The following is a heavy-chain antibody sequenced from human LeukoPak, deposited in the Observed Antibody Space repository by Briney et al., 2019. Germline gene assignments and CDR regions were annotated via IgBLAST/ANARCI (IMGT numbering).Heavy chain of an antibody. V-gene: IGHV4-39*01. CDR1: GGSISSSSYY. CDR3: ARLADSGDYFDY. CDR2: IYYSGST. D-gene: IGHD2-15*01. Sequence: SSETLSLTCTVSGGSISSSSYYWGWIRQPPGKGLEWIGSIYYSGSTYYNPSLKSRVTISVDTSKNQFSPKLSSVTAADTAVYYCARLADSGDYFDYWGQGTLVTVSS. J-gene: IGHJ4*02.